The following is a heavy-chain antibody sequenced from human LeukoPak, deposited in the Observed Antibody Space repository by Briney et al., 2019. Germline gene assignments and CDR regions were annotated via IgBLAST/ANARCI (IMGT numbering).Heavy chain of an antibody. Sequence: QTGGSLRLSCAASGFTFSSYGMHWVRQAPGKGLEWVAVILNDGSQEKCADSVKGRFTISRDNSKNTLFLQMNSLRAEDTAVYYCARDDALGDNALDIWGQGTMVTVSS. D-gene: IGHD3-16*01. CDR2: ILNDGSQE. J-gene: IGHJ3*02. CDR3: ARDDALGDNALDI. V-gene: IGHV3-33*01. CDR1: GFTFSSYG.